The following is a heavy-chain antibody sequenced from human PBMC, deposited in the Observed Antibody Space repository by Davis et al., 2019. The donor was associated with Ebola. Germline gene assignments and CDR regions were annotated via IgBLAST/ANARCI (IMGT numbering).Heavy chain of an antibody. CDR2: INPITGGT. CDR1: AYRFTSYY. V-gene: IGHV1-46*01. J-gene: IGHJ3*02. CDR3: AREGGRYYDSSGYVFDI. D-gene: IGHD3-22*01. Sequence: SVKVSCKASAYRFTSYYMHWVRQAPGQGLEWMGIINPITGGTSYAQNFQVRVNMTRDTSTSTVYMELSSLRSEDTAVYYCAREGGRYYDSSGYVFDIWGQGTMVKVSS.